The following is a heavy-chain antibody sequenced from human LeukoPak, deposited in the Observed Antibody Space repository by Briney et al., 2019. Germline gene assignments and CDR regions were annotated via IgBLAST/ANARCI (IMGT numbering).Heavy chain of an antibody. Sequence: ASVKVSCKASGGTFSSYAISWVRQAPGQGLEWMGRIIPILGIANYAQKFQGRVTITADKSTSTAYMELSSLRSEDTAVYYCARGGDGYNPDYWGQGTLVTVSS. CDR2: IIPILGIA. V-gene: IGHV1-69*04. CDR1: GGTFSSYA. J-gene: IGHJ4*02. CDR3: ARGGDGYNPDY. D-gene: IGHD5-24*01.